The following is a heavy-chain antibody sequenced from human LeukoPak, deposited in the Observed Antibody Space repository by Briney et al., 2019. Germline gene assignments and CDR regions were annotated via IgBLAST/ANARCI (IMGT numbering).Heavy chain of an antibody. V-gene: IGHV4-39*07. CDR2: IYYSGST. J-gene: IGHJ4*02. CDR3: ATGDSGSYYWVSFLFDY. D-gene: IGHD1-26*01. Sequence: PSETLSLTCTVSGGSISSSSYYWGWIRQPPGKGLEWIGSIYYSGSTYYNPSLKSRVTISVDTSKNQFSLKLSSVTAADTAVYYCATGDSGSYYWVSFLFDYWGQGTLVTVSS. CDR1: GGSISSSSYY.